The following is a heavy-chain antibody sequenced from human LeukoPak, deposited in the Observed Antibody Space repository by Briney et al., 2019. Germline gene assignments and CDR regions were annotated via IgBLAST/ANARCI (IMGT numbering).Heavy chain of an antibody. CDR2: IKSKTDGGTT. J-gene: IGHJ6*02. CDR3: TTEDIEMATPRCYYYFGFDS. V-gene: IGHV3-15*01. Sequence: GGSLRLSCAASGFTFSNDAMSWVRQAPGKGLEWVGRIKSKTDGGTTDYAAPVKGRFTISRDDSKNTLYLHMKSLKTEDTAVYYCTTEDIEMATPRCYYYFGFDSWGQGTTVTVSS. D-gene: IGHD5-24*01. CDR1: GFTFSNDA.